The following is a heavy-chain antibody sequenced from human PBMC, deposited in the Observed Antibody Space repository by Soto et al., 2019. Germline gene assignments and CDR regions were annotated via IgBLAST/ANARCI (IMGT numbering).Heavy chain of an antibody. V-gene: IGHV3-48*01. CDR2: ITTTSGTT. CDR3: AKDFKGGTSELDY. Sequence: HPGGSLRLSCGASGFTFSNYHMNWVRQAPGKGLEWIAFITTTSGTTQYADSVKGRFTISRDNSKNTLYLQMNSLRAEDTAVYYCAKDFKGGTSELDYWGQGTLVTVSS. CDR1: GFTFSNYH. J-gene: IGHJ4*02. D-gene: IGHD2-2*01.